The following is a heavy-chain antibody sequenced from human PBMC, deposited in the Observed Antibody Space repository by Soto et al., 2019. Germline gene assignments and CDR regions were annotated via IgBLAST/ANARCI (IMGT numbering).Heavy chain of an antibody. CDR1: GFTFSTYA. Sequence: VQPGRSLRLSCAASGFTFSTYAMHWVRQAPGKGLEWVAVISSDGSNKYYADSVKGRFTISRDNSKNMLYLQMNGLRAEDTAVYYCARGIVGATLYFDHWGQGPWSPSPQ. V-gene: IGHV3-30-3*01. J-gene: IGHJ4*02. CDR3: ARGIVGATLYFDH. CDR2: ISSDGSNK. D-gene: IGHD1-26*01.